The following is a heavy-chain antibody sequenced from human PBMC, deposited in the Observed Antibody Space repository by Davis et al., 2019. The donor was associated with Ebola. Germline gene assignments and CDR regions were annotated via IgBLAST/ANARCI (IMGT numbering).Heavy chain of an antibody. V-gene: IGHV3-23*01. J-gene: IGHJ6*02. CDR3: AKGGYYYGSGSYYYYGMDV. CDR2: ISGSGGST. CDR1: GFTFSSYS. D-gene: IGHD3-10*01. Sequence: GESLKISCAASGFTFSSYSMNWVRQAPGKGLEWVSAISGSGGSTYYADSVKGRFTISRDNSKNTLYLQMNSLRAEDTAVYYCAKGGYYYGSGSYYYYGMDVGGQGTTVTVSS.